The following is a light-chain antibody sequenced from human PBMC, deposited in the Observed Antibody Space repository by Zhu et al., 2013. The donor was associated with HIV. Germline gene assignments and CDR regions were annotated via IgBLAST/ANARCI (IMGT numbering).Light chain of an antibody. CDR2: EVT. V-gene: IGLV2-23*02. CDR3: QSYDSSLSGYWV. J-gene: IGLJ3*02. CDR1: SNTVGTYNL. Sequence: QSALTQPASVSGSPGQSITISCTGTSNTVGTYNLVSWYQQHPGKAPKLMIYEVTKRPSGVSNRFSGSKSGNAASLTISGLQAEDEADYYCQSYDSSLSGYWVFGGGTKLSVL.